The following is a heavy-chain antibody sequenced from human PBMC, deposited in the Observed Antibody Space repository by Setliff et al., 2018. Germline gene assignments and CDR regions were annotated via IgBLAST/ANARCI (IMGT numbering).Heavy chain of an antibody. Sequence: SETLCLTCAAYGGTFSDYHWTWIRQSPEKGLEWIGEINHRGSTNYNPSLKSRVTISIDTSKDQFSLKLISMTAADTAVYYCARGRNIATRLLDSWGQGALVTVSS. CDR3: ARGRNIATRLLDS. CDR2: INHRGST. J-gene: IGHJ4*02. D-gene: IGHD2-15*01. V-gene: IGHV4-34*01. CDR1: GGTFSDYH.